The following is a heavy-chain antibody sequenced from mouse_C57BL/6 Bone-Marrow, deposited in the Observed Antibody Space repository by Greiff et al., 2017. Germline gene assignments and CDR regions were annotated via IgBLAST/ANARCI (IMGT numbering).Heavy chain of an antibody. CDR1: GYTFTDYY. CDR3: ASSTRTYGNYVSYYYAMDY. J-gene: IGHJ4*01. V-gene: IGHV1-19*01. CDR2: INPYNGGT. D-gene: IGHD2-1*01. Sequence: EVKLQESGPVLVKPGASVKMSCKASGYTFTDYYMNWVKQSHGKSLEWIGVINPYNGGTSYNQKFKGKATLTVDKSSSTAYMERNSLTSEDSAVYYWASSTRTYGNYVSYYYAMDYWGQGTSVTVSS.